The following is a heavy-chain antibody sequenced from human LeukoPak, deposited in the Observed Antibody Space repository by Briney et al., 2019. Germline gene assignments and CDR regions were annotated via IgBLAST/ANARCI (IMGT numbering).Heavy chain of an antibody. V-gene: IGHV3-11*01. CDR1: GFTFSDHY. CDR2: ISSSGSTP. Sequence: GGSLRLSCAASGFTFSDHYMHWIRQAPGKGLEWISYISSSGSTPYYADSVSGRFTISRDNAKNSLFLQMNSLRVEDTAVYYCARHGRFLKYFDLWGRSTLVTVSS. J-gene: IGHJ2*01. CDR3: ARHGRFLKYFDL. D-gene: IGHD3-3*01.